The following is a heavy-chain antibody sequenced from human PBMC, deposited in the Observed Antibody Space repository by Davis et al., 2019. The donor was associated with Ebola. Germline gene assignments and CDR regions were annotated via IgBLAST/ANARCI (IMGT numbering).Heavy chain of an antibody. D-gene: IGHD3/OR15-3a*01. CDR3: ARVGMDWGYPLGYYYYYYMDV. V-gene: IGHV1-8*03. Sequence: ASVKVSCKASGYTFTSYYMHWVRQATGQGLEWMGWMNPNSGNTGYAQKFQGRVTITRNTSISTAYMELSSLRSEDTAVYYCARVGMDWGYPLGYYYYYYMDVWGKGTTVTVSS. CDR2: MNPNSGNT. J-gene: IGHJ6*03. CDR1: GYTFTSYY.